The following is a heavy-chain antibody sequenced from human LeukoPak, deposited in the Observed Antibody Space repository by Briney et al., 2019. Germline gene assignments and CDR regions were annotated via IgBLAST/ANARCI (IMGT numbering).Heavy chain of an antibody. D-gene: IGHD3-22*01. J-gene: IGHJ4*02. CDR1: GGSISSYY. V-gene: IGHV4-59*01. CDR2: IYYGGST. Sequence: SETLSLTCTVSGGSISSYYWSWIRQPPGKGLEWIGYIYYGGSTNYNPSLKSRVTISVDTSKNQFSLRLTSVTAADTAVYYCARGPDSSGYHFDYWGQGTLVTVSS. CDR3: ARGPDSSGYHFDY.